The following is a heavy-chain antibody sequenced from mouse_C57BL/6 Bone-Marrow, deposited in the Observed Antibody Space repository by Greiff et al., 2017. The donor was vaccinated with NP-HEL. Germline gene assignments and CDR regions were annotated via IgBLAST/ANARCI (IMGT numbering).Heavy chain of an antibody. Sequence: VQLQQSGAELAKPGASVKLSCKASGYTFTSYWMHWVKQRPGQGLEWIGYINPSSGYTKYNQKFKDKATLPADKSSSTVYLALSRLTSEDSAVYVCARHEEVYYDGSSPAWFAYWGQGPLVTVSA. J-gene: IGHJ3*01. V-gene: IGHV1-7*01. D-gene: IGHD1-1*01. CDR3: ARHEEVYYDGSSPAWFAY. CDR2: INPSSGYT. CDR1: GYTFTSYW.